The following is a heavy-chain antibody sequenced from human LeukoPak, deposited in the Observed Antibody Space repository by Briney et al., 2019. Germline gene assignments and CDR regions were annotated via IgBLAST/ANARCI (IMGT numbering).Heavy chain of an antibody. Sequence: KSSETLSLTCTVYGGSFRGYYWTWIRQSPGKGLQWIGEVIHSGATNYNPSLTSRLIISVDTSRNQFSLELSSVTAADTAVYYCARGYDSGGYYAYFDYWGQGALVTVSS. CDR1: GGSFRGYY. V-gene: IGHV4-34*12. J-gene: IGHJ4*02. CDR2: VIHSGAT. D-gene: IGHD3-22*01. CDR3: ARGYDSGGYYAYFDY.